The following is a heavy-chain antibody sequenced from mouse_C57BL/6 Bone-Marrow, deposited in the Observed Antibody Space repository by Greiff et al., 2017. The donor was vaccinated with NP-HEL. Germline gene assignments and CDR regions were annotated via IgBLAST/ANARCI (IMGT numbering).Heavy chain of an antibody. D-gene: IGHD1-1*01. CDR1: GYTFTTYP. J-gene: IGHJ1*03. Sequence: QVQLQQSGAELVKKEERGKRSEKTSGYTFTTYPIEWMKQNHGKSLEWIGNFHPYNDDTKYNEKFKGKATLTVEKSSSTVYLELSRLTSDDSAVYYCARGDYSWYVDVWGTGTTVTVSS. V-gene: IGHV1-47*01. CDR3: ARGDYSWYVDV. CDR2: FHPYNDDT.